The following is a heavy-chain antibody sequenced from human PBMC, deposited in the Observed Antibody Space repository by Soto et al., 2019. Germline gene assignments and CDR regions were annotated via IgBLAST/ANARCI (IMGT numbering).Heavy chain of an antibody. V-gene: IGHV3-33*01. D-gene: IGHD4-17*01. CDR2: VWYDGSNK. CDR1: GFTFSTYG. J-gene: IGHJ4*02. CDR3: ARESISYGDYFDC. Sequence: QVKLMESGGGVVQPGRSLRLSCAASGFTFSTYGMHWVRQAPGKGLEWVAVVWYDGSNKFYAESVKGRFTASRDNSKNMVYLQMNSLRAEDTATYYCARESISYGDYFDCWGPGALVTVSS.